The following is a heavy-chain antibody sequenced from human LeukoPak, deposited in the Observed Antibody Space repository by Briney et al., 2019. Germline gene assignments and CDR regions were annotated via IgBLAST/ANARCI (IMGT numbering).Heavy chain of an antibody. CDR2: IRYDGSNK. V-gene: IGHV3-30*02. J-gene: IGHJ6*02. CDR3: AREEIDYYYYYGMDV. D-gene: IGHD5-24*01. Sequence: QSGGSLRLSCAASGFTFSSYGMHWVRQAPGKGLEWVAFIRYDGSNKYYADSVKGRFTISRDNSKNTLYLQMNSLRAEDTALYYCAREEIDYYYYYGMDVWGQGTTVTVSS. CDR1: GFTFSSYG.